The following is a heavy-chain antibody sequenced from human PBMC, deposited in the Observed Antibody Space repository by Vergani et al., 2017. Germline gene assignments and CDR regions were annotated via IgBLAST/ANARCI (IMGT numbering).Heavy chain of an antibody. Sequence: QVQLVESGGGVVQPGRSLRLSCAASGFTFSSYGMHWVRQAPGKGLEWVAVIWYDGSNKYYADSVKGRFTISRDNSKNTLYLQMNSLRAEATAVYYCARDEWDDYGGRYYYYGMDVWGQGTTVTVSS. CDR2: IWYDGSNK. CDR3: ARDEWDDYGGRYYYYGMDV. D-gene: IGHD4-23*01. V-gene: IGHV3-33*01. CDR1: GFTFSSYG. J-gene: IGHJ6*02.